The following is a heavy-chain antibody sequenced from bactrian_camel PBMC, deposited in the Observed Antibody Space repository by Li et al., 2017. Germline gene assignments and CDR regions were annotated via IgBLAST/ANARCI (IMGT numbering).Heavy chain of an antibody. J-gene: IGHJ6*01. D-gene: IGHD6*01. CDR1: GFTFSKYW. CDR2: IHSGAGTS. CDR3: VRDLAYAGSWFSADFGY. Sequence: QLVESGGGLVQPGGSLRLSCAGSGFTFSKYWIYWVRQAPGKGLEWVSLIHSGAGTSYYADSVKGRFTISRDNVKNTVYLQMNSLKPEDTAVYYCVRDLAYAGSWFSADFGYWGQGTQVTVS. V-gene: IGHV3S25*01.